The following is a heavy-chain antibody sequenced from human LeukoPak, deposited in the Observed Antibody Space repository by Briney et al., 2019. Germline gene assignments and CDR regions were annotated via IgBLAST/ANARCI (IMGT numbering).Heavy chain of an antibody. Sequence: SQTLSLTCTVSGGSISRGGYYWSWIRQHPGKGLEWIGYIYYSGSTYYNPSLKSRVTISVDTSKNQFSLKLSSVTAADTAVYYCARAQTYMTTVVRYYFDYWGQGTLVTVSS. V-gene: IGHV4-31*03. CDR1: GGSISRGGYY. CDR2: IYYSGST. CDR3: ARAQTYMTTVVRYYFDY. D-gene: IGHD4-23*01. J-gene: IGHJ4*02.